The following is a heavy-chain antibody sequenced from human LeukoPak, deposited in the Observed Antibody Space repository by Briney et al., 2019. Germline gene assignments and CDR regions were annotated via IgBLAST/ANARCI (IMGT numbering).Heavy chain of an antibody. CDR2: IGTAGDA. Sequence: GGSLRLSCAASGFTFSNYDMHRVRQATGGGLEWVSGIGTAGDAYYAGSVKGRFTISRENAKNSLYLQMNSLRAGDTAVYYCARGGYPDGMDVWGQGTTVTVSS. CDR1: GFTFSNYD. CDR3: ARGGYPDGMDV. V-gene: IGHV3-13*01. D-gene: IGHD6-25*01. J-gene: IGHJ6*02.